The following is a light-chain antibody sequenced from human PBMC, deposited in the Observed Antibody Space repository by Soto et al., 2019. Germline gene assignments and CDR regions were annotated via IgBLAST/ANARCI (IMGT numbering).Light chain of an antibody. CDR3: QQYGSSPLT. V-gene: IGKV3-20*01. Sequence: EIVMTQSPATLSVSPGERVTLSCRASQSVRSNLAWYQQKPGQAPRLLTYGASSRATGIPDRFSGSGSGTDFTLTISRLEPADFAVYYCQQYGSSPLTFGGGTKVDIK. CDR2: GAS. J-gene: IGKJ4*01. CDR1: QSVRSN.